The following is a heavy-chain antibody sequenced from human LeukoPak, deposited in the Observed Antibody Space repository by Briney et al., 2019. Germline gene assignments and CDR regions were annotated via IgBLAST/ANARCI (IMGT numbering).Heavy chain of an antibody. Sequence: AGGSLRLSCAASGFTFSDYYMSWIRQAPGKGLEWVSYISSSGSTIYYADSVKGRFTISRDNAKNSLYLQMNSLRAEDTAVYYCAREVDYYDSSGYTDYWGQGTLVTVSS. CDR1: GFTFSDYY. CDR3: AREVDYYDSSGYTDY. CDR2: ISSSGSTI. J-gene: IGHJ4*02. D-gene: IGHD3-22*01. V-gene: IGHV3-11*04.